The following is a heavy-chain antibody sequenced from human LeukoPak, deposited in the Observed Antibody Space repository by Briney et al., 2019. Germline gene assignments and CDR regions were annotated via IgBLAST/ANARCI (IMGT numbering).Heavy chain of an antibody. CDR1: GGSITMYY. J-gene: IGHJ6*03. CDR3: ARGRVSSSTWYSTYYYYFYMDV. D-gene: IGHD1-1*01. V-gene: IGHV4-59*01. CDR2: VDHAGST. Sequence: SETLSLTCTVSGGSITMYYWTWIRQPPGKGLEWIGYVDHAGSTNFNPSLNGRVSISRDTTKNLFSLRLRSVTAADTAVYFCARGRVSSSTWYSTYYYYFYMDVWGKGTTVTVSS.